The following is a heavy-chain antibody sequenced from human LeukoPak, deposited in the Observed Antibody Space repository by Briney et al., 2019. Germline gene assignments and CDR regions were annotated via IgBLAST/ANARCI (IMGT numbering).Heavy chain of an antibody. CDR3: AGARWRWGLNY. CDR1: GYTFTSYG. D-gene: IGHD4-23*01. J-gene: IGHJ4*02. Sequence: ASVKVSCKASGYTFTSYGISWVRRAPGQGLEWMGWISAYNGNTNYAQKLQGRVTMTTDTSTSTAYMELRSLRSDDTAVYYCAGARWRWGLNYWGQGTLVTVSS. CDR2: ISAYNGNT. V-gene: IGHV1-18*01.